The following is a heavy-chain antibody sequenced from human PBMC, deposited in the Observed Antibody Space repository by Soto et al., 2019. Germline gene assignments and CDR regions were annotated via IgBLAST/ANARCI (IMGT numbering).Heavy chain of an antibody. CDR3: ARFYYDSSGYLPSPYYYYYGMDV. CDR1: GYTFTSYA. Sequence: ASVKVSCKASGYTFTSYAMHWVRQAPGQRLEWMAWINAGNGNTKYSQKFQGRVTINRDTSASTAYMELSSLRSEDTAVYYCARFYYDSSGYLPSPYYYYYGMDVWGQGTTVTVSS. D-gene: IGHD3-22*01. CDR2: INAGNGNT. J-gene: IGHJ6*02. V-gene: IGHV1-3*01.